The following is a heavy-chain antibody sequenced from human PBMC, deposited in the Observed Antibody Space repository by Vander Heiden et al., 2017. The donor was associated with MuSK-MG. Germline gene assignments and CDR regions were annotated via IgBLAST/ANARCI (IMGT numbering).Heavy chain of an antibody. CDR3: AKEDSSGWYFYDY. CDR1: GLTFDDYA. D-gene: IGHD6-19*01. V-gene: IGHV3-9*01. CDR2: ISWNSGSI. Sequence: EVPLVESGGGLVQPGRSLRLSCAASGLTFDDYAMHWVRQAPGKGLEWVSGISWNSGSIGYADSVKGRFTISRDNAKNSLYLQMNSLRAEDTAFYYCAKEDSSGWYFYDYWGQGTLVTVSS. J-gene: IGHJ4*02.